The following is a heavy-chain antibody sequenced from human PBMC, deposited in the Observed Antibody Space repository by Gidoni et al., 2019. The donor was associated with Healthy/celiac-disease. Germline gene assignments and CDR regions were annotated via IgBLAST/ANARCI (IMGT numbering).Heavy chain of an antibody. V-gene: IGHV3-74*01. CDR1: GFTFSSYW. D-gene: IGHD6-19*01. CDR2: INSDGSST. J-gene: IGHJ4*02. CDR3: ARPGGSGWYLFDY. Sequence: EVQLVESGGGLVQPGGSLRLSCAASGFTFSSYWMPWVRQAPGKGLVWVSRINSDGSSTSYADSVKGRFTISRDNAKNTLYLQMNSLRAEDTAVYYCARPGGSGWYLFDYWGQGTLVTVSS.